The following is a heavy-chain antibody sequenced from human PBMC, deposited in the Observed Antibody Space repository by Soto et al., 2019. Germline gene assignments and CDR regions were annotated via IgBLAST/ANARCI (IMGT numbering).Heavy chain of an antibody. CDR3: ARDWTTVTTDDAFDI. V-gene: IGHV1-18*01. D-gene: IGHD4-17*01. CDR2: ISAYNGNT. J-gene: IGHJ3*02. CDR1: GYTFTSYG. Sequence: ASVKVSCKASGYTFTSYGISWVRQAPGQGLEWMGWISAYNGNTNYAQKLQGRVTMTTDTSTSTAYMELRSLRSDDTAVYYCARDWTTVTTDDAFDIWGQGTMVTVSS.